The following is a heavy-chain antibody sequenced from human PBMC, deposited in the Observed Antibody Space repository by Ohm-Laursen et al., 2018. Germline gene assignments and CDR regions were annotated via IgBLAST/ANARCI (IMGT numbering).Heavy chain of an antibody. D-gene: IGHD3-10*01. Sequence: RSLRLSCSASGFTFSGSAMHWVRQAPGKGLEWVAVISYDGSNKYYADSVKGRFTISRDNSKNTLYLQMNSLRAEDTAVYYCARDPYMVRGVPIGYFDYWGQGTLVTVSS. J-gene: IGHJ4*02. CDR3: ARDPYMVRGVPIGYFDY. CDR2: ISYDGSNK. V-gene: IGHV3-30*04. CDR1: GFTFSGSA.